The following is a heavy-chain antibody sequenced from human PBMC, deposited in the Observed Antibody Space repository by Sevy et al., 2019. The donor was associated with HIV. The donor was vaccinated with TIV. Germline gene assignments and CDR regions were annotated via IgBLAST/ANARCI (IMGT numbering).Heavy chain of an antibody. CDR1: GYTFTSYG. J-gene: IGHJ6*02. CDR3: ASDQSGYCSGGSCYYLPGDYYYGMDV. V-gene: IGHV1-18*01. Sequence: ASVKVSCKASGYTFTSYGISWVRQAPGQGLEWMGWISAYNGNTNYAQKLQGRVTMTTDTSTSTAYMELRSLRSDDTAVYYCASDQSGYCSGGSCYYLPGDYYYGMDVWGQGTTVTVSS. CDR2: ISAYNGNT. D-gene: IGHD2-15*01.